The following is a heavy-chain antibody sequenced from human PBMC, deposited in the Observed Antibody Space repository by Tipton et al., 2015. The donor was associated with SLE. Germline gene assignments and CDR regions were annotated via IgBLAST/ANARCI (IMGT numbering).Heavy chain of an antibody. CDR1: GFVFSRFW. D-gene: IGHD2-8*01. CDR3: ARDDETNSAWYNWLDP. Sequence: GSLRLSCAASGFVFSRFWMHWVRRSPGKGLDWVSYINNDGSMTRYADSVKGRFTISRDNARNTLYLEMTSLTVEDSALYYCARDDETNSAWYNWLDPWGQGTLVTVSS. CDR2: INNDGSMT. V-gene: IGHV3-74*01. J-gene: IGHJ5*02.